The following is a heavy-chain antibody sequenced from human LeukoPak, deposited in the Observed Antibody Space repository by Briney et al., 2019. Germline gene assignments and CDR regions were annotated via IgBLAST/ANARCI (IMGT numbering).Heavy chain of an antibody. CDR2: INHDGTGT. J-gene: IGHJ4*02. CDR3: ASVFDS. CDR1: GW. Sequence: GGSLRLSCAASGWIHWVRQVPGKGLVWVSGINHDGTGTYYADSVKGRFTISRDNAKNSVYLQMNSLSAEDTAVYYCASVFDSWGQGFLVTVSS. V-gene: IGHV3-74*01.